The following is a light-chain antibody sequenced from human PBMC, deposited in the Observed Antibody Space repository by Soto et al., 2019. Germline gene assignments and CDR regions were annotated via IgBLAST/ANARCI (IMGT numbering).Light chain of an antibody. Sequence: DIQITQSPSSLSASIGDRVTITCRASQSISVYLNWYQQKPGKAPKSLIYAASSLHSGVPSRFSGSGSGTDFALTISRLQPPDFATYYCQQSYSLHTFGQGTKVDIK. CDR3: QQSYSLHT. CDR2: AAS. V-gene: IGKV1-39*01. CDR1: QSISVY. J-gene: IGKJ2*01.